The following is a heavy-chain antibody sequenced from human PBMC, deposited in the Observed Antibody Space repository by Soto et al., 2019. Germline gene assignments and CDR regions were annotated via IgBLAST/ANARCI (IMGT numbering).Heavy chain of an antibody. D-gene: IGHD2-15*01. J-gene: IGHJ3*01. CDR3: ARGGEFGSTGSCNPSLGDAFDV. CDR2: ISPNNGAT. V-gene: IGHV1-2*02. CDR1: GYTFSDYY. Sequence: QVQLVQSGAEVKKPGASMKVSCKASGYTFSDYYMHWVRQAPGQGLECMGWISPNNGATNYAQKFQDRVTMTRDASITTAYMELSRLRSDDTAVYYCARGGEFGSTGSCNPSLGDAFDVGGQGTTVTVAS.